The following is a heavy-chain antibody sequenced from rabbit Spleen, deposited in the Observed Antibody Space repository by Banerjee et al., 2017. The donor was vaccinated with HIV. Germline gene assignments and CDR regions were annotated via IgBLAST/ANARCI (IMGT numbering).Heavy chain of an antibody. CDR1: GFDLSSWYY. J-gene: IGHJ4*01. D-gene: IGHD6-1*01. CDR3: ARAYYNVDGGGYTYPTWFNL. CDR2: IYSGSSGRT. V-gene: IGHV1S40*01. Sequence: QSLEESGGDLVKPGASLTLTCTASGFDLSSWYYMCWVRQAPGKGLEWIACIYSGSSGRTYYASWAKGRFTISKTSSTTVTLQMTSLTAADTATYFCARAYYNVDGGGYTYPTWFNLWGQGTLVTVS.